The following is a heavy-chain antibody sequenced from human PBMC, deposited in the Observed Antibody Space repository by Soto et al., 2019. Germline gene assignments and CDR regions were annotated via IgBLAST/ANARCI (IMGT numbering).Heavy chain of an antibody. V-gene: IGHV4-39*01. CDR2: IYYSGST. J-gene: IGHJ6*02. CDR1: GGSISSSSYY. Sequence: PSETLSLTCTVSGGSISSSSYYWGWIRQPPGKGLEWIGSIYYSGSTYYNPSLKSRVTISVDTSKNQFSLKLSSVTAADTAVYYCAVLEGDAFWSGYWYYGMDVWGQGTTVTSP. CDR3: AVLEGDAFWSGYWYYGMDV. D-gene: IGHD3-3*01.